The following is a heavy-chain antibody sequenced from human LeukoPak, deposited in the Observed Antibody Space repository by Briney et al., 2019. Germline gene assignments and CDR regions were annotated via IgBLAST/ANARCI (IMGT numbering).Heavy chain of an antibody. J-gene: IGHJ4*02. CDR2: IWHDGSHK. CDR1: GFAFNTYA. CDR3: AREIFGSGSYPGF. D-gene: IGHD3-10*01. V-gene: IGHV3-33*01. Sequence: GGSLRLSCAASGFAFNTYAMHWVRQAPGQGLEWVALIWHDGSHKFYSNSVRGQFAISRDNSKNTVSLQMNNLRPEDTAVYYCAREIFGSGSYPGFWGQGTLVTVSS.